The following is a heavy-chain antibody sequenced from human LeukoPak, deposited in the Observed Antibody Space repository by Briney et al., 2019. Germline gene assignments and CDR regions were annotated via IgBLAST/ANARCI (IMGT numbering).Heavy chain of an antibody. V-gene: IGHV4-4*07. D-gene: IGHD2-15*01. J-gene: IGHJ3*02. CDR3: ARVRRSGSCGSRRYAFDI. Sequence: SETLSLTCTVSGGSISSYYWSWIRQPAGKGLEWIGRIYTSGSTNYNPSLKSRVTMSVDTSKNQFSLKLSSVTAADTAVYYCARVRRSGSCGSRRYAFDIWGQGTMVTVSS. CDR1: GGSISSYY. CDR2: IYTSGST.